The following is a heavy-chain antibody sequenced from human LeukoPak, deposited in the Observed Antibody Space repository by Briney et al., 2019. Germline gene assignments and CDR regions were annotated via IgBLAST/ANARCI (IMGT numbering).Heavy chain of an antibody. CDR3: ARDTGMITFGGVIVNFVY. V-gene: IGHV1-2*02. CDR2: INPNSGGT. CDR1: GYTFTGYY. Sequence: VASVKVSCKASGYTFTGYYMHWVRQAPGQGLEWMGWINPNSGGTNYAQKFQGRVTMTRDTSISTAYMELSRLRSDDTAVYYCARDTGMITFGGVIVNFVYWGQGTLVTVSS. D-gene: IGHD3-16*02. J-gene: IGHJ4*02.